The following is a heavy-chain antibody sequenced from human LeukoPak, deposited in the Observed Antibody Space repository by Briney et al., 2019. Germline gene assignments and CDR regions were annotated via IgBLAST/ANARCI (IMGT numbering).Heavy chain of an antibody. D-gene: IGHD2-15*01. CDR3: ARDYCSGGSCYSDY. CDR2: ISSSGSAI. Sequence: GGSLKLSCAASGFTFSSYEMNWVRQAPGKGLEWVSYISSSGSAIYYADSVKGRFTISRDNAKNSLYLQMNSLRAEDTAVYYCARDYCSGGSCYSDYWGQGTLVTVSS. J-gene: IGHJ4*02. CDR1: GFTFSSYE. V-gene: IGHV3-48*03.